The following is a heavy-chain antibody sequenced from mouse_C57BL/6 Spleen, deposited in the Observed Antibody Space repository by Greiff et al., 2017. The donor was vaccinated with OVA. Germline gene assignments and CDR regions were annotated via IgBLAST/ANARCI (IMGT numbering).Heavy chain of an antibody. CDR1: GFTFSDYG. J-gene: IGHJ4*01. Sequence: EVKLVESGGGLVKPGGSLKLSCAASGFTFSDYGMHWVRQAPEKGLEWVAYISSGSSTIYYADTVKGRFTMSRDNAKNTLFLQMTSLRSEDTAMYYCATGVYDYGGAMDYWGQGTSVTVSS. CDR2: ISSGSSTI. D-gene: IGHD2-4*01. V-gene: IGHV5-17*01. CDR3: ATGVYDYGGAMDY.